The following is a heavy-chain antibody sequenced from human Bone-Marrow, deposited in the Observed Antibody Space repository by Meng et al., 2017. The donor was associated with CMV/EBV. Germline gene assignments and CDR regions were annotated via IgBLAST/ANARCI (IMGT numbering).Heavy chain of an antibody. CDR3: ARDGGYSSSSSPGFDY. CDR2: IIPIFGTA. V-gene: IGHV1-69*05. J-gene: IGHJ4*02. D-gene: IGHD6-6*01. CDR1: GGTFSSYA. Sequence: SVKVSCKASGGTFSSYAISWVRQAPGQGLEWMGGIIPIFGTANYAQKFQGRVTITTDESTSTAYMELSSLRSEDTAVYYCARDGGYSSSSSPGFDYWGQGTLVPVSS.